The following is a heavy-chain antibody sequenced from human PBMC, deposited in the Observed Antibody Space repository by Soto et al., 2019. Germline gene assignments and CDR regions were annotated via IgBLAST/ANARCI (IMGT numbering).Heavy chain of an antibody. CDR2: IWYDGSTK. D-gene: IGHD6-13*01. J-gene: IGHJ4*02. CDR3: ARVASSSSWHIPHFDQ. CDR1: GFMFRSYA. Sequence: SLRLSCAASGFMFRSYAMHWVRQAPGKGLEWVAGIWYDGSTKYYGDSVKGRYSISRDNSKNMLDLQMNSLRAEDTAVYYCARVASSSSWHIPHFDQWGQGTLVTVSS. V-gene: IGHV3-33*01.